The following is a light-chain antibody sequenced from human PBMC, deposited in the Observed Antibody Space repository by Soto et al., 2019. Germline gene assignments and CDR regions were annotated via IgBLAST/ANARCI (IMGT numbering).Light chain of an antibody. J-gene: IGLJ1*01. CDR1: GTNIGAAYD. V-gene: IGLV1-40*01. Sequence: QSVLTQPPSVSGAPGQRVTVSCSGGGTNIGAAYDVQWYQHLPGRAPKLLIYASTTRPSGVPDRFSGSRSGSSASLAITGLRAEDEADYYCQSYDSSLNEYDFGSGTKVTVL. CDR3: QSYDSSLNEYD. CDR2: AST.